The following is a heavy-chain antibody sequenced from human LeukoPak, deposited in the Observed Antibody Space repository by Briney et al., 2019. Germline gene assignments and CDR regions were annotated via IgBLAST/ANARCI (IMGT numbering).Heavy chain of an antibody. V-gene: IGHV1-2*02. Sequence: GASVKVSCKASGYTFTGYYMHWVRQAPGQGLEWMGWINPNSGGTNYAQKFQGRVTMTRDTSITTAYMELSSLRSDDTAVYYCARSRINSGYDGSDYWGQGTLVTVS. CDR1: GYTFTGYY. D-gene: IGHD5-12*01. J-gene: IGHJ4*02. CDR3: ARSRINSGYDGSDY. CDR2: INPNSGGT.